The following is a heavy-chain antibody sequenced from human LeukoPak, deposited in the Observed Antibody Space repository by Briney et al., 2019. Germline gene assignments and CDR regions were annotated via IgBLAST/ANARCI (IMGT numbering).Heavy chain of an antibody. CDR1: GFTVSINY. J-gene: IGHJ2*01. CDR3: ASIYYYDSSGPRWFDL. D-gene: IGHD3-22*01. Sequence: GGSLRLSCAASGFTVSINYVSWVRQAPGKGLEWVSVIYSGGSSYYADSVKGRFSISRHNSKNTLYIQMNSLRAEDTAVYYCASIYYYDSSGPRWFDLWGRGTLVTVSS. V-gene: IGHV3-53*04. CDR2: IYSGGSS.